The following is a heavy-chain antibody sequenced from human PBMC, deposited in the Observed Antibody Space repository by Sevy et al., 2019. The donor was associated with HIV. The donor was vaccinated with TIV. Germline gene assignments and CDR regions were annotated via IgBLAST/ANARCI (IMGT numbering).Heavy chain of an antibody. D-gene: IGHD6-19*01. V-gene: IGHV4-4*07. Sequence: SETLSLTCTVSGGSISSYYWSWIRQPAGKGLEWIGRIYSSGSTNYNPSLKSRVTMSLDTSKNQFSLKLTSVTAADTAVHYCVRDYSSGWTRPGYWGQGTLVTVSS. CDR1: GGSISSYY. CDR3: VRDYSSGWTRPGY. CDR2: IYSSGST. J-gene: IGHJ4*02.